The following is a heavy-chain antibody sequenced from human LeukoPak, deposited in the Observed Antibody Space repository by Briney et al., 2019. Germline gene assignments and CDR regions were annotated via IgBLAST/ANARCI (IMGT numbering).Heavy chain of an antibody. Sequence: GASVKVSCKASGYTFTDYYIHWVRQAPGQGLEWMGWINPSSGGTNYAQKFQGRVTMASDTSISTAYMELSRLRSDDTVVYYCARDLRATISYSFSFDCWGQGTLVTVSS. V-gene: IGHV1-2*02. CDR3: ARDLRATISYSFSFDC. D-gene: IGHD5-12*01. CDR1: GYTFTDYY. CDR2: INPSSGGT. J-gene: IGHJ4*02.